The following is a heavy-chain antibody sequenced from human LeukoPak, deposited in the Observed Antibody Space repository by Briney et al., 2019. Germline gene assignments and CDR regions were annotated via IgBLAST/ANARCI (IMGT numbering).Heavy chain of an antibody. CDR1: GFTFSSYS. D-gene: IGHD3-3*01. CDR3: ARSRSGYNDAFDI. Sequence: GGSLRLSCAASGFTFSSYSMNWVRQAPGKGLEWVSSISSSSSYIYYADSVKGRFTISRDNAKNSLYLQMNSLRAEDTAVYYCARSRSGYNDAFDIWGQGTMVTVPS. CDR2: ISSSSSYI. J-gene: IGHJ3*02. V-gene: IGHV3-21*01.